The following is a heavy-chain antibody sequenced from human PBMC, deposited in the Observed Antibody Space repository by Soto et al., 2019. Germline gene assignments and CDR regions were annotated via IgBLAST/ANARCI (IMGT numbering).Heavy chain of an antibody. J-gene: IGHJ4*02. CDR2: ISYDGSDN. Sequence: QVHLVESGGGVVQPGRSLRLSCAASGFTFSYYAMHWVRQAPGKGLEWVAVISYDGSDNSYADSVKGRFTISRDNSKNTLFLQMNRLRAEDTAVYFWVRDRCDNAGYYELFAYWGQGTRVTVPS. CDR1: GFTFSYYA. D-gene: IGHD3-9*01. V-gene: IGHV3-30-3*01. CDR3: VRDRCDNAGYYELFAY.